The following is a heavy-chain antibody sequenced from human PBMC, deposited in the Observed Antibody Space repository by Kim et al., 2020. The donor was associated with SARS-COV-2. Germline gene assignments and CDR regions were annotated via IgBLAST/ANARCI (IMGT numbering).Heavy chain of an antibody. CDR2: IYYSGST. V-gene: IGHV4-59*13. D-gene: IGHD1-26*01. Sequence: SETLSLTCTVSGDSISSYYWSWIRQPPGKGLEWIGYIYYSGSTNYNPSLKSRVTISVDTSKNQFSLKLSSVTAADTAVYYCARYRVVGGMDVWGQGTTVTVSS. J-gene: IGHJ6*02. CDR3: ARYRVVGGMDV. CDR1: GDSISSYY.